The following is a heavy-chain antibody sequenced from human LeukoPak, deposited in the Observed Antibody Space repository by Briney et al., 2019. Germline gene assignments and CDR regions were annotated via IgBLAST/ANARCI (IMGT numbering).Heavy chain of an antibody. V-gene: IGHV4-34*01. CDR3: ARAPVGIAAAGTWFDP. J-gene: IGHJ5*02. D-gene: IGHD6-13*01. Sequence: SETLSLTCAVYGGSFIGYYWSWIRQPPGKGLEWIGEINHSGSTNYNPSLKSRVTISVDTSKNQFSLKLSSVTAADTAVYYCARAPVGIAAAGTWFDPWGQGTLVTVSS. CDR1: GGSFIGYY. CDR2: INHSGST.